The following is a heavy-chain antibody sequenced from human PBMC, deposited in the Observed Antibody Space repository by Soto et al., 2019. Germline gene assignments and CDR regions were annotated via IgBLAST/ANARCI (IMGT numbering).Heavy chain of an antibody. CDR2: IYYSGST. V-gene: IGHV4-59*01. Sequence: SETLSLTCTVSGGSISSYYWSWIRQPPGKGLEWIGYIYYSGSTNYNPSLKSRVTISVDTSKNQFSLKLSSVTAADTAVYYCAREGNILANAFDIWGQGTMVTV. CDR3: AREGNILANAFDI. D-gene: IGHD3-10*01. CDR1: GGSISSYY. J-gene: IGHJ3*02.